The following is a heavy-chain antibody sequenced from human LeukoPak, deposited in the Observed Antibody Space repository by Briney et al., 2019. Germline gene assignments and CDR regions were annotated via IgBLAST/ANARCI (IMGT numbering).Heavy chain of an antibody. CDR3: ARGTIARLGPFDC. D-gene: IGHD6-6*01. V-gene: IGHV3-53*01. CDR2: IYSGGST. J-gene: IGHJ4*02. CDR1: GFTFTSYS. Sequence: PGGSLRLSCAASGFTFTSYSMNWVRQAPGKGLEWVSVIYSGGSTFYADPVKGRFTISRDNSKNTLHLQMNSLRVEDTAIYYCARGTIARLGPFDCWGQGTLVIVSS.